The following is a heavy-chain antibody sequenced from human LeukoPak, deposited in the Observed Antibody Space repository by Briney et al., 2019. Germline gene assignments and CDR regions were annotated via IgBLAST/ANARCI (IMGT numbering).Heavy chain of an antibody. Sequence: GASLSLSCAASGFTFSSYWMHWLRQAPGKGLVWVSRINSDGSSTSYAYSVKGRFTISTDNAKNTLYLQMNSLRAEDTAVYYCARDIFNVQGYWGQGTLVTVSS. J-gene: IGHJ4*02. V-gene: IGHV3-74*01. CDR3: ARDIFNVQGY. D-gene: IGHD1-1*01. CDR1: GFTFSSYW. CDR2: INSDGSST.